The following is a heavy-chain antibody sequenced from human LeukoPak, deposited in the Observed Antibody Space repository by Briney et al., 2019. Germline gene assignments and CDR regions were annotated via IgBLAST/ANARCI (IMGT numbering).Heavy chain of an antibody. CDR3: AKAVSPPWTLYYYYMDV. D-gene: IGHD5/OR15-5a*01. J-gene: IGHJ6*03. V-gene: IGHV3-21*04. CDR1: GFTFNKYN. CDR2: ISTSSSYI. Sequence: GGSLRLSCAASGFTFNKYNMNWVRQAPGKGLEWVSSISTSSSYIYYADSVKGRFTISRDNSKNTLYLQMNSLRAEDTAVYYCAKAVSPPWTLYYYYMDVWGKGTTVTVSS.